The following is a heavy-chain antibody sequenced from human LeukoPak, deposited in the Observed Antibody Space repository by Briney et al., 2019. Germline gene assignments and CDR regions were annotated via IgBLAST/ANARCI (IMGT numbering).Heavy chain of an antibody. D-gene: IGHD3-3*01. CDR2: FDPEQAKT. CDR1: GYSLTDLN. Sequence: ASVKVSCKVSGYSLTDLNRQWVRQAPGKGLECMGGFDPEQAKTIYAQKFQGRVTMTEDTSTDTAYLELSSLRSEDTAVYYCATRSGDFWSGYENWGQGTLVTVSS. CDR3: ATRSGDFWSGYEN. V-gene: IGHV1-24*01. J-gene: IGHJ4*02.